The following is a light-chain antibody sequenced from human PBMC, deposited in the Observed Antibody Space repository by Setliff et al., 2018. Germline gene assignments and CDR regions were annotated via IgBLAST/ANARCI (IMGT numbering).Light chain of an antibody. J-gene: IGLJ1*01. CDR1: SSDVGGYNY. V-gene: IGLV2-14*01. CDR2: DVS. CDR3: SSYTSSIPYV. Sequence: QSALTQPASVSGSPGQSITISCTGTSSDVGGYNYVSWYQQHPGKAPKLMNDVSKRPSGVSNRFSGSKSGNTASLTISGLQAEDEADYYCSSYTSSIPYVFGTGTKGTVL.